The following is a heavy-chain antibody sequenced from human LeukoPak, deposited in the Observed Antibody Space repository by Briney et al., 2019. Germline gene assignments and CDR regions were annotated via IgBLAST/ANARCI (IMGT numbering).Heavy chain of an antibody. J-gene: IGHJ4*01. CDR2: IYYSGST. D-gene: IGHD4-17*01. CDR1: GDSFSYFY. V-gene: IGHV4-59*01. CDR3: ARLQATVTIHAYFDY. Sequence: SETLSLTCTVSGDSFSYFYWSWIRQPPGKGLEWIGYIYYSGSTNYNPSLKSRVAISVDTSKNQFSLKLDSVTAADTAVYYCARLQATVTIHAYFDYWGQGTLVTVSS.